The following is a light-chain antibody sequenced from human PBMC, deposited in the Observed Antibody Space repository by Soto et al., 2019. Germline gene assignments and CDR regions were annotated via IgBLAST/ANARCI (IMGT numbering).Light chain of an antibody. CDR3: QQYGSSPQT. V-gene: IGKV3-20*01. J-gene: IGKJ5*01. CDR2: GAS. CDR1: QSLSSTY. Sequence: EIVLTQSPGTLSLSPGDGTTLSCRASQSLSSTYLAWYQQRPGQPPRLLIYGASVRATGIPDRFSGSGSGTDFTLTISRLEPEDFAVYYCQQYGSSPQTFGQGTRLEIK.